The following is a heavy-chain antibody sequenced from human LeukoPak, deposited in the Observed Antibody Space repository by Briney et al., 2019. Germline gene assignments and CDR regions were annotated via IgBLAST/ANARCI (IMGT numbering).Heavy chain of an antibody. D-gene: IGHD4-17*01. CDR1: AGTFSSYT. J-gene: IGHJ4*02. CDR3: ALVTTSKTAPFDY. V-gene: IGHV1-69*02. CDR2: ILPILGIA. Sequence: ASVKVSCKASAGTFSSYTISWVRQAPGQGLEWMGRILPILGIANYAQKFQGRVTITTDKTTSTAYMELSSLRSEDTAVYYCALVTTSKTAPFDYWGQGTLVTVSS.